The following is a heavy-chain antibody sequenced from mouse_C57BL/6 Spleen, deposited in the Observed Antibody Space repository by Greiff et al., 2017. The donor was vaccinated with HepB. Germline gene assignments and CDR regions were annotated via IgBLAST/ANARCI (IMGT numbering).Heavy chain of an antibody. CDR3: ARGNYYGSNDY. Sequence: QVQLQQPGAELVKPGASVKVSCKASGYTFTSYWMHWVKQRPGQGLEWIGRIHPSDSDTNYNQKFKGKATLTVDKSSSTAYMQLSSLTSEDSAVYDCARGNYYGSNDYWGQGTTLTVSS. D-gene: IGHD1-1*01. J-gene: IGHJ2*01. CDR2: IHPSDSDT. CDR1: GYTFTSYW. V-gene: IGHV1-74*01.